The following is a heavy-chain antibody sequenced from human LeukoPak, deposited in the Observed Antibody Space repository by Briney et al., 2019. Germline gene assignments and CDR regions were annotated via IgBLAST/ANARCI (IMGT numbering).Heavy chain of an antibody. CDR2: IYYSGST. D-gene: IGHD3-10*01. V-gene: IGHV4-59*08. CDR3: ARQVVGVRGVIIRWFDP. J-gene: IGHJ5*02. Sequence: SETLSFTCTVSGGSISSYYWSWIRQPPGKGLEWIGYIYYSGSTNYNPSLKSRVTISVDTSKNQFSLKLSSVTAADTAVYYCARQVVGVRGVIIRWFDPWGQGTLVTVSS. CDR1: GGSISSYY.